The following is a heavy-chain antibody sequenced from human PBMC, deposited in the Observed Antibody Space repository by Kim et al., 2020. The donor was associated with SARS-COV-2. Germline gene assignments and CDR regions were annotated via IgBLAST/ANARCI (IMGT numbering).Heavy chain of an antibody. CDR3: ARATFDGQSGGHFPY. Sequence: GSVKGRFTISRNKARNSLYLPMNNLRAEDTAVYYCARATFDGQSGGHFPYWGQGTLVTVSS. D-gene: IGHD3-10*02. V-gene: IGHV3-7*03. J-gene: IGHJ4*02.